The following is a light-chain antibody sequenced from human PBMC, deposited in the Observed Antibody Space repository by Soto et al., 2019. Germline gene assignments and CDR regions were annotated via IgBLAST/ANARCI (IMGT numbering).Light chain of an antibody. CDR1: SSNIGAGYD. CDR3: QSYDSSLNVFVV. V-gene: IGLV1-40*01. CDR2: GNS. Sequence: QSVLTQPPSVSGAPGQRVTISCTGSSSNIGAGYDVHWYQQLPGTAPKLLIYGNSNRPSGVPDRFSGSKSGTSASLAITGLQAEDEADYYYQSYDSSLNVFVVFGGGTQLTVL. J-gene: IGLJ2*01.